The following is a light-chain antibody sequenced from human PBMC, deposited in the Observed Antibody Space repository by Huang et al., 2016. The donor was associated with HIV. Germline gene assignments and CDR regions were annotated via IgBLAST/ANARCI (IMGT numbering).Light chain of an antibody. CDR3: QQYFTTPQT. CDR1: QDIRNT. Sequence: DIQMTQSPSSLSASVGDRVTITCRASQDIRNTLAWYQQKPGKPPRLLLYGASTLDFGVPSRFAGSGSRTDYTLTISSLQAEDFATYHCQQYFTTPQTFGQGTKVEVK. J-gene: IGKJ1*01. CDR2: GAS. V-gene: IGKV1-NL1*01.